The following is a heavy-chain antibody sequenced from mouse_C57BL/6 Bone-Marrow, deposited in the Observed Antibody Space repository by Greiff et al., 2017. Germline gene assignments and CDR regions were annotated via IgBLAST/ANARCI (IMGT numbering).Heavy chain of an antibody. CDR3: ARGGLRRGYAMDY. J-gene: IGHJ4*01. V-gene: IGHV1-80*01. CDR2: IYPGDGDT. CDR1: GYAFSSYW. Sequence: VQLQQSGAELVKPGASVKISCKAYGYAFSSYWMNWVKQRPGKGLEWIGQIYPGDGDTNYNGKFKGKATLTADKSSSTAYMQLSSLTSEDSAVYFCARGGLRRGYAMDYWGQGTSVTVSS. D-gene: IGHD2-4*01.